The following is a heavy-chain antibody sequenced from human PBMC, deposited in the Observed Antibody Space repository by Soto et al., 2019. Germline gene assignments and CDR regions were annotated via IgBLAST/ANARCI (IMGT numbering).Heavy chain of an antibody. CDR2: ISGSGGST. CDR3: AKDLRVEEMATIIGY. J-gene: IGHJ4*02. Sequence: GGSLRLSCAASGFTFSRYAMSWVRQAPGKGLEWVSAISGSGGSTYYAASVKGRFTISRDNSKNTLYLQLNSLRAEDTAVYYCAKDLRVEEMATIIGYWGPGTLVTVSS. D-gene: IGHD5-12*01. CDR1: GFTFSRYA. V-gene: IGHV3-23*01.